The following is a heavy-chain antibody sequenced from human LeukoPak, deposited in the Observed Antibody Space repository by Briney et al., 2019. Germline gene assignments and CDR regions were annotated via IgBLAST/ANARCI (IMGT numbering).Heavy chain of an antibody. CDR1: GYTFINFA. CDR3: AREGGPPRARTGDYYMDV. D-gene: IGHD3-16*01. V-gene: IGHV1-3*01. J-gene: IGHJ6*03. CDR2: INAGNGNT. Sequence: ASVKVSCKASGYTFINFAINWGRQAPGQRPEWLGWINAGNGNTKYSQKFQGRVTITRDTSASTAYMELSSLRSEDTAVYYCAREGGPPRARTGDYYMDVWGKGTTVTVSS.